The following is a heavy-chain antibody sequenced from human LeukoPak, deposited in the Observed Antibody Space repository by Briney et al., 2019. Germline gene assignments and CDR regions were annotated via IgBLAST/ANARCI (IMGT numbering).Heavy chain of an antibody. CDR3: TTGPRTYYYGSGSYTHMDV. V-gene: IGHV3-23*01. Sequence: GGSLRLSCAASGFTFSSYAMSWVRQPPGKGLDWVSTISFSGGYTYYADSVKGRFTISRDNSKNTLYLQMNSLKTEDTAVYYCTTGPRTYYYGSGSYTHMDVWGKGTTVTISS. CDR2: ISFSGGYT. CDR1: GFTFSSYA. D-gene: IGHD3-10*01. J-gene: IGHJ6*03.